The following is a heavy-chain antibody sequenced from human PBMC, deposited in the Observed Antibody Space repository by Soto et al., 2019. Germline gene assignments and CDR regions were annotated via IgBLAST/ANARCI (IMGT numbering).Heavy chain of an antibody. CDR1: GYTFTGYY. J-gene: IGHJ1*01. CDR3: ARDYYYDSSGPAYFQH. CDR2: INPNSGGT. V-gene: IGHV1-2*04. Sequence: ASVKVSCKASGYTFTGYYMHWVRQAPGQGLEWMGWINPNSGGTNYAQKFQGWVTMTRDTSISTAYMELSRLRSDDTAVYYCARDYYYDSSGPAYFQHWGQGTLVTVS. D-gene: IGHD3-22*01.